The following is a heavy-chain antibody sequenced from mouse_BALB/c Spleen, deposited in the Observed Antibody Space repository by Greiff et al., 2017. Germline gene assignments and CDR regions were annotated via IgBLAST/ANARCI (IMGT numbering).Heavy chain of an antibody. CDR1: GYTFTDYE. J-gene: IGHJ4*01. CDR2: IDPETGGT. D-gene: IGHD1-2*01. CDR3: TRAPTTATCAMDY. Sequence: QVQLQQSGAELVRPGASVTLSCKASGYTFTDYEMHWVKQTPVHGLEWIGAIDPETGGTAYNQKFKGKATLTADKSSSTAYMELRSLTSEDSAVYYCTRAPTTATCAMDYWGQGTSVTVSS. V-gene: IGHV1-15*01.